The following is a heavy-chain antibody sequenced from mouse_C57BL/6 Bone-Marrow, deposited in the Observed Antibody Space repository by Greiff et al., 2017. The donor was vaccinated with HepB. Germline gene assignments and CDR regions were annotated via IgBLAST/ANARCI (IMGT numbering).Heavy chain of an antibody. V-gene: IGHV1-78*01. CDR3: ADYGSSYGGYYAMDY. CDR2: IYPRDGST. D-gene: IGHD1-1*01. J-gene: IGHJ4*01. Sequence: QVQLKESDAELVKPGASVKISCKVSGYTFTDHTIHWMKQRPEQGLEWIGYIYPRDGSTKYNEKFKGKATLTADKSSSTAYMQLNSLTSEDAAVYFCADYGSSYGGYYAMDYWGQGTSVTVSS. CDR1: GYTFTDHT.